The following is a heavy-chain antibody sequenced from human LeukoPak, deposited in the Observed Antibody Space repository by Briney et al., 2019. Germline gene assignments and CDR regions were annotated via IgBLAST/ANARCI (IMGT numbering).Heavy chain of an antibody. Sequence: GSLRLSCVASGFSFSRFGMHWVRQTPGKGLEWVAFIRSDGSVKFYADSVKGRFTISRDNSKNTLYLQMNSLRAEDTAVYYCARGGLATPFEYWGQGTLVTVSS. CDR3: ARGGLATPFEY. CDR1: GFSFSRFG. D-gene: IGHD5-12*01. V-gene: IGHV3-30*02. J-gene: IGHJ4*02. CDR2: IRSDGSVK.